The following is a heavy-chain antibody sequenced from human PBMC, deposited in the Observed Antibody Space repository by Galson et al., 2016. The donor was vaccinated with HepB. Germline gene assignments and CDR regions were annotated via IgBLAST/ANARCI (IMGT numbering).Heavy chain of an antibody. CDR3: ARRLTGSWLQFDAFDI. CDR2: LYYTGIT. V-gene: IGHV4-39*01. D-gene: IGHD5-24*01. Sequence: SETLSLTCAVYGGSVSGYYWAWIRQPPGKGLEWIGSLYYTGITYYSPSLKSRVTMSVDTSENQFSLKVTSITAADTAVYYCARRLTGSWLQFDAFDIWGQGTMVAVSP. CDR1: GGSVSGYY. J-gene: IGHJ3*02.